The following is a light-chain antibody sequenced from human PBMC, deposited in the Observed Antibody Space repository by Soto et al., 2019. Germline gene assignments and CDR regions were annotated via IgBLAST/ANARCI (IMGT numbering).Light chain of an antibody. CDR1: QSLRSS. J-gene: IGKJ1*01. CDR2: GAS. V-gene: IGKV3-20*01. Sequence: EIVMTQSAGTLSVSPGERATLSCRASQSLRSSLAWYQQKPGQAPRLLIYGASSRATGIPDRFSGSGSGTDFTLTISRLEPEDFAVYYCQQYGSSRWTFGQRTKVDI. CDR3: QQYGSSRWT.